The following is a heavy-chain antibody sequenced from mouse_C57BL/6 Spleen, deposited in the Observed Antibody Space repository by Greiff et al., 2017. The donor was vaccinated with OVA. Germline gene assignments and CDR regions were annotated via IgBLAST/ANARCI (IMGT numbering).Heavy chain of an antibody. CDR2: ISSGGDYI. D-gene: IGHD2-1*01. J-gene: IGHJ3*01. Sequence: EVKLQESGEGLVKPGGSLKLSCAASGFTFSSYAMSWVRQTPEKRLEWFAYISSGGDYIYYADTVNGRFTISRDNARNTLYLQMSSLKSEDTAMYYCTRERGYGNYGWFAYWGQGTLVTVSA. V-gene: IGHV5-9-1*02. CDR3: TRERGYGNYGWFAY. CDR1: GFTFSSYA.